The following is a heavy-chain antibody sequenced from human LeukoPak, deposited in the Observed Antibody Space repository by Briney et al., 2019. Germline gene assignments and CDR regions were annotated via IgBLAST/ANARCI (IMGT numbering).Heavy chain of an antibody. Sequence: PSETLSLTCTVSGGSISSYYWNWIRQPPGKGLEWIGYIYYSGSTNYNPSLKSRVSISVDTSKNQFSLKLSSVTAADTAVYYCARDGRWPYYFDHWGQGTLVTVSS. J-gene: IGHJ4*02. CDR3: ARDGRWPYYFDH. V-gene: IGHV4-59*01. CDR2: IYYSGST. D-gene: IGHD5-24*01. CDR1: GGSISSYY.